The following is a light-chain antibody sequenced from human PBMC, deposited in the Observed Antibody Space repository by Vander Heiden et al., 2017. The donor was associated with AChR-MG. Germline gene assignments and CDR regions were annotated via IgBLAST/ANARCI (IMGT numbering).Light chain of an antibody. Sequence: DIQMTQSPSSLSASVGDRVTITCRASQSISIYSHWYQQKPGKAPKLLISAASTLQGGVPSRFSGSGSGTDFSLTISSLQPEDFATYYCQQTDSTPYTFGQGTKLEIK. CDR2: AAS. CDR1: QSISIY. CDR3: QQTDSTPYT. V-gene: IGKV1-39*01. J-gene: IGKJ2*01.